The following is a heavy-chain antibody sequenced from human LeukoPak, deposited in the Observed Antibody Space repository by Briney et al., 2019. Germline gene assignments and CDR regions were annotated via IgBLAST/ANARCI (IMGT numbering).Heavy chain of an antibody. Sequence: AGGSLRLSCAASGFTSSNAWMSWGRQAPGKGLEWVGHIKSKTDGGTADYAAAVKGRFTISRDDSKSIAYLQMNSLKTEDTAVYYCTRSLGEWKQNWFDPWGQGTLVTVSS. V-gene: IGHV3-15*01. J-gene: IGHJ5*02. CDR1: GFTSSNAW. CDR3: TRSLGEWKQNWFDP. CDR2: IKSKTDGGTA. D-gene: IGHD1-26*01.